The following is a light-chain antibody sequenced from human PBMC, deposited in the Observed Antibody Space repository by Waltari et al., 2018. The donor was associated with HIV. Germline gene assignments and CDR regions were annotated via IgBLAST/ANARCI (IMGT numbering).Light chain of an antibody. CDR3: QQYGTSTT. Sequence: EIVLTQSPGTLSLSPGQRATLSCRASQSVSSGFLAWYQQKPGQAPRLLIYGASSRATGIPDRFSGSGSGTDFTLTIGRLEPEDFAMYYCQQYGTSTTFGPGTKVDIK. CDR1: QSVSSGF. CDR2: GAS. V-gene: IGKV3-20*01. J-gene: IGKJ3*01.